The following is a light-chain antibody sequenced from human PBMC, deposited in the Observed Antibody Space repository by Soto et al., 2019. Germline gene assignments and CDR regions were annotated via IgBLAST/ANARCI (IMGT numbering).Light chain of an antibody. Sequence: QSVLTQPASVSGSPGQSISISCTGTSSDVGAYDRVSWYQHHPGKAPKVIIYEVSNRPSGVSNRFSGSKSGNTASLTISGLQSDDEADYYCNSYAGTNTVIFGGGTKLTVL. J-gene: IGLJ2*01. V-gene: IGLV2-14*01. CDR3: NSYAGTNTVI. CDR1: SSDVGAYDR. CDR2: EVS.